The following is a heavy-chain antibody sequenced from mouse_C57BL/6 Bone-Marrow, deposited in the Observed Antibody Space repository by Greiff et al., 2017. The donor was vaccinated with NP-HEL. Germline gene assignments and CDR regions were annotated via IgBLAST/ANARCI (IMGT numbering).Heavy chain of an antibody. V-gene: IGHV1-81*01. CDR1: GYTFTSYG. D-gene: IGHD1-1*01. CDR3: ARERYYGSSFAY. Sequence: VQRVESGAELARPGASVKLSCKASGYTFTSYGISWVKQRTGQGLEWIGEIYPRSGNTYYNEKFKGKATLTADKSSSTAYMELRSLTSEDSAVYFCARERYYGSSFAYWGQGTLVTVSA. J-gene: IGHJ3*01. CDR2: IYPRSGNT.